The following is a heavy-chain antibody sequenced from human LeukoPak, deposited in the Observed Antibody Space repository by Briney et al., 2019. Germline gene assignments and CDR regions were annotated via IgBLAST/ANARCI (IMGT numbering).Heavy chain of an antibody. Sequence: GGSLRLSCAASGFTFSSYAMHWVRQAPGKGLEWVAVISYDGSNKYYADSVKGRFTISRDNSKNTLYLQMNSLRAEDTAVYYCARPWLGSPGPYWYQNYYYYGMDVWGQGTTVTVSS. V-gene: IGHV3-30-3*01. CDR2: ISYDGSNK. D-gene: IGHD2-8*02. CDR1: GFTFSSYA. CDR3: ARPWLGSPGPYWYQNYYYYGMDV. J-gene: IGHJ6*02.